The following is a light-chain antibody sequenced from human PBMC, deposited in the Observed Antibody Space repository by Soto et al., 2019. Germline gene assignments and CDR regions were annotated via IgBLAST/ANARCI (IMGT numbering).Light chain of an antibody. J-gene: IGKJ4*01. Sequence: DIQMTQSPSSLSASVGDRVTLTCRASQDISHYLAWFQQKAGKVPKLLIYAASTLQSGVPSRFSGSGSGTAFTLTISSLQPEDVATYYCQKYNSAPLTFGGGTKVEIK. CDR1: QDISHY. CDR2: AAS. V-gene: IGKV1-27*01. CDR3: QKYNSAPLT.